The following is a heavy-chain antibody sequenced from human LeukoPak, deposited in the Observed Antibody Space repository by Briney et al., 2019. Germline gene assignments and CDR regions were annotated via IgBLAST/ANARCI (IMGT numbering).Heavy chain of an antibody. CDR2: ISDSGGST. Sequence: GGSLRLSCAASGFTFSNYAMNWVRQAPGKGLEWVSSISDSGGSTYYADSVKGRFTISRDNSKNTLFLQMNSLRAEDTAIYYCAKDRALHQFDYWGQGTLATVSS. CDR3: AKDRALHQFDY. CDR1: GFTFSNYA. V-gene: IGHV3-23*01. J-gene: IGHJ4*02.